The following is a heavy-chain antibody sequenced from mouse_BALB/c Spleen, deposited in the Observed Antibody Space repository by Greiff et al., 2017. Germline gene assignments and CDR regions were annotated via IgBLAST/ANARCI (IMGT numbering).Heavy chain of an antibody. V-gene: IGHV1-63*02. J-gene: IGHJ4*01. CDR2: IAPGSGST. CDR1: GYTFTNYW. Sequence: QVQLQQSGAELVRPGTSVKISCKASGYTFTNYWLGWVKQRPGQGLEWIGRIAPGSGSTYYNEMFKGKATLTVDTSSSTAYIQLSSLSSEDSAVYFCARSDYAVYYYAMDYWGQGTSVTVSS. CDR3: ARSDYAVYYYAMDY. D-gene: IGHD2-4*01.